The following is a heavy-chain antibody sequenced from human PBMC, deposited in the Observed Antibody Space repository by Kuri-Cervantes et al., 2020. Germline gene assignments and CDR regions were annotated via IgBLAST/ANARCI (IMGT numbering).Heavy chain of an antibody. CDR1: GGSISSGDYY. CDR2: IYCSGST. V-gene: IGHV4-61*08. J-gene: IGHJ3*02. D-gene: IGHD3-3*01. Sequence: SETLSLTCTVSGGSISSGDYYWSWIRQPPGKGLEWIGYIYCSGSTNYNPSLKSRVTISVDTSKNQFSLKLSSVTAADTAVYYCARLVGLGHYDFWSLRAYAFDIWGQGTMVTVSS. CDR3: ARLVGLGHYDFWSLRAYAFDI.